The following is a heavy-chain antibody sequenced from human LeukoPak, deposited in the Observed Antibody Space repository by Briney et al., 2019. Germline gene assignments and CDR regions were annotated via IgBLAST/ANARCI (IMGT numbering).Heavy chain of an antibody. J-gene: IGHJ4*02. CDR1: GGSFSGYY. V-gene: IGHV4-34*01. CDR3: ARGNLYYYDSSGYYFKFDY. CDR2: INHSGST. D-gene: IGHD3-22*01. Sequence: SETLSLTCAVYGGSFSGYYWSWIRQPPGEGLEWIGEINHSGSTNYNPSLKSRVTISVDTSKNQFSLKLSSVTAADTAVYYCARGNLYYYDSSGYYFKFDYWGQGTLVTVSS.